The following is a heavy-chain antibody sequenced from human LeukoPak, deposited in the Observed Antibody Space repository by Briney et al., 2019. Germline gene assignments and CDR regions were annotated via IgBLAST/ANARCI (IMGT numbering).Heavy chain of an antibody. D-gene: IGHD2-2*01. CDR1: GGTLSSYA. CDR3: AGAGYCSSTSITTTCFDY. CDR2: IIPIFGTA. Sequence: PWASVKVSCKASGGTLSSYAISWVRQAPGQGLEWMGGIIPIFGTANYAQKFQGRVTITADESTSTAYMELSSLRSEDTAVYYCAGAGYCSSTSITTTCFDYWGQGTLVTVSS. V-gene: IGHV1-69*01. J-gene: IGHJ4*02.